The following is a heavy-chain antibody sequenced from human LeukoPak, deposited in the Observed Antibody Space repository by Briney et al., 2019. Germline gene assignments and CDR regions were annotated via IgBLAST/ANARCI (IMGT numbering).Heavy chain of an antibody. CDR1: GFTCRRYA. V-gene: IGHV3-23*01. D-gene: IGHD2-21*02. J-gene: IGHJ4*02. CDR3: AKDYEAYCGGDCYSFFDY. Sequence: QPGGSLRLSCAASGFTCRRYAMSWVRQAPGKGLEWVSGISGTGGGTYYADSVKGRFTISRGNSKNTVNLQMNSLRAEDTAVYYCAKDYEAYCGGDCYSFFDYWGQGTLVTVSS. CDR2: ISGTGGGT.